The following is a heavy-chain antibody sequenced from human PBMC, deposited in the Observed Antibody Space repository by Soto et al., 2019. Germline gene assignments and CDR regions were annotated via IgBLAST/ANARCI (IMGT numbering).Heavy chain of an antibody. D-gene: IGHD1-26*01. CDR1: GYIFTDYA. V-gene: IGHV1-3*01. CDR3: AKSGIPSGTYLSSPDY. Sequence: ASVKVSCKTSGYIFTDYAIFWVRHAPGQSLEWMGWINAGNGNTKYSQKFQGRVTITKDTFATTAYMELSGLRSEDTAVYCCAKSGIPSGTYLSSPDYWGQGTLVTAPQ. CDR2: INAGNGNT. J-gene: IGHJ4*02.